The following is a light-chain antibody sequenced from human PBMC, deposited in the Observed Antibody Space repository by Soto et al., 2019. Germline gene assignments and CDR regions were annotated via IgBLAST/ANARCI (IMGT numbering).Light chain of an antibody. CDR3: SSYTRSSKVV. V-gene: IGLV2-14*01. J-gene: IGLJ2*01. Sequence: QAVLTQPASVYGSPGQSITISCTGTSSDVGGYKDVSWYQQHPGKAPKLMIYEVSHRPSGGSKRFSGSKSGNTASLTISGLQAEGEADYYCSSYTRSSKVVFGGGTKLTVL. CDR1: SSDVGGYKD. CDR2: EVS.